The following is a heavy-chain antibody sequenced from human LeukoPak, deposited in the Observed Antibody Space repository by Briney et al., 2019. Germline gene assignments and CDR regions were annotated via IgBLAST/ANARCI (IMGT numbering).Heavy chain of an antibody. V-gene: IGHV3-48*02. CDR3: VRDQFFSFDY. Sequence: GRSLRLSCAASGFTFSTYSMNWVRQAPGKGLEWVSYISGTSSLIYYADSVKGRFTISRDNAKNSLYLEMNSLRDEDTAVYYCVRDQFFSFDYWGQGTLVTVS. D-gene: IGHD3-3*01. J-gene: IGHJ4*02. CDR2: ISGTSSLI. CDR1: GFTFSTYS.